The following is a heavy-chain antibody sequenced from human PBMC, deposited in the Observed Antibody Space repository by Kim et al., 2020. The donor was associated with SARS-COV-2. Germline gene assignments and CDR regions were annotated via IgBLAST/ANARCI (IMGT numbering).Heavy chain of an antibody. V-gene: IGHV4-31*03. CDR2: IYYSGST. J-gene: IGHJ4*02. CDR3: ARAGLHSPYYFDY. CDR1: GGSISSGGYY. Sequence: SETLSLTCTVSGGSISSGGYYWSWIRQHPGKGLEWIGYIYYSGSTYYNPSLKSRVTISVDTSKNQFSLKLSSVTAADTAVYYCARAGLHSPYYFDYWGQGTLVTVSS. D-gene: IGHD4-4*01.